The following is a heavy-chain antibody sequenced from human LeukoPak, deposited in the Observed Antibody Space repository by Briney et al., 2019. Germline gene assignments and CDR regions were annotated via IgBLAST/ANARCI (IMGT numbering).Heavy chain of an antibody. CDR1: GFSFSGSA. CDR2: IDKKANFYAT. Sequence: GGSLKLSCAASGFSFSGSAIHWVRQSSGKGLEWVGHIDKKANFYATASAASVEGRFTISRDDSRNTAYLQMTSLKTEDTALYYCTRDSGTYNWLDPWGQGTLVTVFS. CDR3: TRDSGTYNWLDP. V-gene: IGHV3-73*01. J-gene: IGHJ5*02. D-gene: IGHD1-26*01.